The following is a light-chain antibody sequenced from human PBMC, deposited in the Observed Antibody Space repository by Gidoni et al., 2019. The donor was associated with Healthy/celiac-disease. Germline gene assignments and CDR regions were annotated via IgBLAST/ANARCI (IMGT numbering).Light chain of an antibody. CDR1: QSISHY. J-gene: IGKJ1*01. V-gene: IGKV1-39*01. Sequence: IQMNQSPSTLSASVGDRVTITCRASQSISHYLNLYQQQPGKAPKLLIYSSFSLQSGVPSRFSDSVSGTDFTLTISSLQPEDFSTYYCQQSYSTPPTFXQXTKVEIK. CDR2: SSF. CDR3: QQSYSTPPT.